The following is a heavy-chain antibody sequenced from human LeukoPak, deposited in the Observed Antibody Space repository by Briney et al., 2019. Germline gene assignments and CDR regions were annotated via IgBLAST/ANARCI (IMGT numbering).Heavy chain of an antibody. CDR1: GGAFSSYA. Sequence: SVKVSCKASGGAFSSYAISWVRQAPGQGLEWMGGTIPIFGTANYAQKFQGRVTITADKSTSTAYMELSSLRSEDTAVYYCAREIGPRQLHLWGSAFDYWGQGTLVTVSS. D-gene: IGHD5-18*01. CDR2: TIPIFGTA. V-gene: IGHV1-69*06. J-gene: IGHJ4*02. CDR3: AREIGPRQLHLWGSAFDY.